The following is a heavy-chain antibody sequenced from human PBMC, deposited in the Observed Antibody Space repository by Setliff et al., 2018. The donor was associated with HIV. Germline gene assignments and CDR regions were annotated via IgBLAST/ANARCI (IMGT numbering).Heavy chain of an antibody. J-gene: IGHJ5*02. CDR2: IIPIFGTA. CDR1: GGTFSSYT. CDR3: ATFYSTGWYNP. D-gene: IGHD6-19*01. Sequence: SVKVSCKASGGTFSSYTISWVRQAPGQGLEWMGGIIPIFGTANFAQKFQGRVTITTDTSAHTAYMELSSLTSEDTAVYYCATFYSTGWYNPWGQGTLVTVSS. V-gene: IGHV1-69*05.